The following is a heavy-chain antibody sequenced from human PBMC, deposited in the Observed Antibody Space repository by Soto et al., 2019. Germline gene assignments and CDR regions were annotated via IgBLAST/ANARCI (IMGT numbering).Heavy chain of an antibody. D-gene: IGHD2-2*01. CDR2: IIPVFGTP. Sequence: QVQLVQSGAEVKKPGSSLKVSCKASGGTFTNYAFSWVRQAPGQGLEWMGGIIPVFGTPDYAQKFQGRVTITADESTRTASMELSSLRSDDTAVYYCARERSVGYCITTTCPTPFYYYAMHVWGQGTTVTVSS. CDR3: ARERSVGYCITTTCPTPFYYYAMHV. J-gene: IGHJ6*02. V-gene: IGHV1-69*12. CDR1: GGTFTNYA.